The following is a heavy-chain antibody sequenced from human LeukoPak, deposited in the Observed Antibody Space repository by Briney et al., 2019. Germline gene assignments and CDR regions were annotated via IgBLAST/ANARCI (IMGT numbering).Heavy chain of an antibody. CDR2: IYYSGST. Sequence: SETLSLTRTVSGGSISSSSYYWGWIRQPPGKGLEWIGSIYYSGSTYYNPSLKSRVTISVDTSKNQFSLKLSSVTAADTAVYYCARHDLQVAVPGTAWFDPWGQGTLVTVSS. CDR3: ARHDLQVAVPGTAWFDP. J-gene: IGHJ5*02. V-gene: IGHV4-39*01. CDR1: GGSISSSSYY. D-gene: IGHD6-19*01.